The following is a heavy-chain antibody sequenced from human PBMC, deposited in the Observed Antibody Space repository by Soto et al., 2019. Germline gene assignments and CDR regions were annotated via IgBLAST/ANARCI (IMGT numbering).Heavy chain of an antibody. J-gene: IGHJ4*02. V-gene: IGHV1-18*01. Sequence: QVQLVQSGAEVKKPGASVKVSCKASGYTFTTYGISWVRQAPGQGLEWMVWISAYNGNTNFAQKLQGRVTMTTDTSTTTAYMELRSLRSDDTAVYYCARQLTQLQQLIPTYWGQGTLVTVAA. CDR1: GYTFTTYG. CDR2: ISAYNGNT. D-gene: IGHD6-13*01. CDR3: ARQLTQLQQLIPTY.